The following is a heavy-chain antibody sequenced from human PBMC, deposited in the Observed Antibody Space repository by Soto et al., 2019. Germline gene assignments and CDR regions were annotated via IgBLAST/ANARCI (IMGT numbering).Heavy chain of an antibody. Sequence: PAQTLSLTCAISGDSVSSNNAAWNWIRQSPSRGLEWLGRTYYRSKWYNNYAVSVKSRITINPDTSKNQFSLQLNSVTPDDTAVYYCVRGLWSGYYSNWFDPWGQGTLVTVSS. CDR1: GDSVSSNNAA. D-gene: IGHD3-3*01. CDR3: VRGLWSGYYSNWFDP. V-gene: IGHV6-1*01. J-gene: IGHJ5*02. CDR2: TYYRSKWYN.